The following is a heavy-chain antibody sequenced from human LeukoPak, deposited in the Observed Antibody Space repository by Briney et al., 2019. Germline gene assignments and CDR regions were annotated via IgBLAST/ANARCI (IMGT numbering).Heavy chain of an antibody. D-gene: IGHD5-24*01. J-gene: IGHJ4*02. CDR1: GFTFSNYW. CDR3: ASQRWLQSSFDY. Sequence: GGSLRLSCAASGFTFSNYWMHWVRQAPGKGLVWVSRINSDGSSTSYADSVEGRFTISRDNAKNTLYLQMNSLRAEDTAVYYCASQRWLQSSFDYWGQGTLVTVSS. CDR2: INSDGSST. V-gene: IGHV3-74*01.